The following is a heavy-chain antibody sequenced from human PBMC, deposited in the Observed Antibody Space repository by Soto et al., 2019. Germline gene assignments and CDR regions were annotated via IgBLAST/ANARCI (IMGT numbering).Heavy chain of an antibody. CDR1: GFTFSSYS. V-gene: IGHV3-21*01. CDR3: AREVSKYSGYDFDY. CDR2: ISSSSSYI. Sequence: EVQLVESGGDLVKPGGSLRLSCAASGFTFSSYSMNWVRQAPGKGLEWVSSISSSSSYIYYADSVKGRFTISRDNAKNSLYLQMNSLRAEDTAVYYCAREVSKYSGYDFDYWGQGTLVTVSS. D-gene: IGHD5-12*01. J-gene: IGHJ4*02.